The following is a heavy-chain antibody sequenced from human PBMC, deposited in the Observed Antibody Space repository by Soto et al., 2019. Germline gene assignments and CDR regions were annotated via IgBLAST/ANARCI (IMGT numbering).Heavy chain of an antibody. CDR1: GGSISSSSYY. Sequence: QLQLQESGPGLVKPSETLSLTCTVSGGSISSSSYYWGWIRQPPGKGLEWIGSIYYSGSTYYNPSLKSRVTISVDTSKNQFSLKLSSVTAADTAVYYCARSYYGSGSFYFDYWGQGTLVTVSS. CDR3: ARSYYGSGSFYFDY. J-gene: IGHJ4*02. D-gene: IGHD3-10*01. CDR2: IYYSGST. V-gene: IGHV4-39*01.